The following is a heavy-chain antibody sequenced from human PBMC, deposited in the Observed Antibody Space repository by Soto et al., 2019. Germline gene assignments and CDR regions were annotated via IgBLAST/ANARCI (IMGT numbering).Heavy chain of an antibody. Sequence: QVQLVQSGAEVKKPGSSVKVSCKASGGTFSSYAISWVRQAPGQGLEWMGGIIHIFGTANYAKKFQGRVTITADESTSTADMELSSVRSDDTAVYYCARVNGSSGYVYSYYGMDVWGQGTTVTVAS. CDR2: IIHIFGTA. J-gene: IGHJ6*02. V-gene: IGHV1-69*01. CDR3: ARVNGSSGYVYSYYGMDV. CDR1: GGTFSSYA. D-gene: IGHD6-13*01.